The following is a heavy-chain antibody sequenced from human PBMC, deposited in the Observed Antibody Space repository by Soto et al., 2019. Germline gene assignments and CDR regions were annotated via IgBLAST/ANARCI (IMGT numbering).Heavy chain of an antibody. J-gene: IGHJ3*02. Sequence: GGSLRLSCAASGSTFSSYAMSWVRPAQGKGLEWVSGISGSGGSTYYADIVKGRFTISRHKSKNTLYLQMNSLRAEDTAVYYCAKDIVVVVAAGDAFDIWGQGTMVTVSS. CDR2: ISGSGGST. D-gene: IGHD2-15*01. CDR1: GSTFSSYA. V-gene: IGHV3-23*01. CDR3: AKDIVVVVAAGDAFDI.